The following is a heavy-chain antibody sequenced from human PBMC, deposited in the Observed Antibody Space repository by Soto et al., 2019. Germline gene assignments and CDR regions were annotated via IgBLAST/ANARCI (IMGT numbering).Heavy chain of an antibody. D-gene: IGHD1-26*01. J-gene: IGHJ3*02. Sequence: QVQLVQSGAEVKKPGSSVKVSCKASGCTFSSYAISWVRQAPGQGLEWMGGIIPIFGTANYEQKFQYRVAITADKSTCTADMELSSLRSEDTAVYYCARSLEEGGSYFSSPIADAFDISGQGTMVTVSS. CDR3: ARSLEEGGSYFSSPIADAFDI. CDR2: IIPIFGTA. CDR1: GCTFSSYA. V-gene: IGHV1-69*06.